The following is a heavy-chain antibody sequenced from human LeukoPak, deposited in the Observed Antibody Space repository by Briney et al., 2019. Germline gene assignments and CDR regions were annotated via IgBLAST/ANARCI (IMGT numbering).Heavy chain of an antibody. D-gene: IGHD2-2*01. V-gene: IGHV3-23*01. CDR3: AKGYCSSTSCSYFDY. CDR2: IGGSGGST. CDR1: GFTFSNYA. J-gene: IGHJ4*02. Sequence: GGSLRLSCAASGFTFSNYAMSWVRQAPGKGLEWVSAIGGSGGSTYYADSVKGRFTISRDNSKNTLYLQMNSLRAEDTAVYYCAKGYCSSTSCSYFDYWGQGTLVTVSS.